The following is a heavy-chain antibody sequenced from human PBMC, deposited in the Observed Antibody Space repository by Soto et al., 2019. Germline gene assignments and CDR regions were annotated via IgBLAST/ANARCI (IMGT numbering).Heavy chain of an antibody. D-gene: IGHD3-10*01. CDR2: IYYSGST. V-gene: IGHV4-59*08. Sequence: QVQLQESGPGLVKPSETLSLTCTVSGGSISSYYWSWIRQPPGKGLAWMGYIYYSGSTNYNPSLKSRVTISVDTSKNQFSLKLSSVTAADTAVYYCARRYGSSFDYWGQGTLGTVSS. CDR1: GGSISSYY. J-gene: IGHJ4*02. CDR3: ARRYGSSFDY.